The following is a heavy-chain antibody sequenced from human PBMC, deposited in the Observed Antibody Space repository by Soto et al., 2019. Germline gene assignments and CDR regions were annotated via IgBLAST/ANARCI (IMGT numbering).Heavy chain of an antibody. J-gene: IGHJ6*02. CDR3: ARLYSGSSLLSGYYYYGMDV. CDR1: GGSISSSSYY. D-gene: IGHD1-26*01. CDR2: IYYSGST. Sequence: PSETLSLTCTVSGGSISSSSYYWGWIRQPPGKRLEWIGSIYYSGSTYYNPSLKSRVTISVDTSKNQFSLKLSSVTAADTAVYYCARLYSGSSLLSGYYYYGMDVWGQGTTVTVSS. V-gene: IGHV4-39*01.